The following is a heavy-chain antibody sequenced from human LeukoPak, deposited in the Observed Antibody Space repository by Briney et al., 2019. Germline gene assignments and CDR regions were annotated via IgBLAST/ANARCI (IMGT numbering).Heavy chain of an antibody. D-gene: IGHD5-24*01. CDR3: ARVGWLAHDAFDI. J-gene: IGHJ3*02. CDR2: IKQDGSEK. V-gene: IGHV3-7*03. CDR1: GFTFSSYW. Sequence: GGSLRLSCAASGFTFSSYWMSWVRQAPGKGLEWVANIKQDGSEKYYVDSVKGRFTISRDNAKNSLYPQMNSLRAEDTAVYYCARVGWLAHDAFDIWGQGTMVTVSS.